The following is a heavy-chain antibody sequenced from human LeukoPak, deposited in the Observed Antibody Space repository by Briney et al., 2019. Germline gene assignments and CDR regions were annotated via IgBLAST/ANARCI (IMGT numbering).Heavy chain of an antibody. CDR3: ARDPRTGPPDYFDF. D-gene: IGHD3-10*01. CDR2: IGYDGIEK. Sequence: GGSLRLSCAASGFTFSSYGMHWVRQAPGKGLEWVAVIGYDGIEKYYGDSVWGRFSISRDDSKKTLYLQMGSLTGEDTAVYYCARDPRTGPPDYFDFWGQGTLVTVSS. CDR1: GFTFSSYG. V-gene: IGHV3-30*19. J-gene: IGHJ4*02.